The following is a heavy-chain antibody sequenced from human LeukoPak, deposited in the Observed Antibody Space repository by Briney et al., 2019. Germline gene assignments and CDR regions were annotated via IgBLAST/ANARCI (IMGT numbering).Heavy chain of an antibody. J-gene: IGHJ3*02. V-gene: IGHV3-23*01. CDR2: ISGSGGST. Sequence: GGSLRLSCAASGFTFSSYAMSWVRQAPGKGLEWVSAISGSGGSTYYADSVKGRFTISRDNSKNTLYLQMNSLRAEDTAVYYRAKDQYGSGSYYKAPGAFDIWGQGTMVTVSS. D-gene: IGHD3-10*01. CDR3: AKDQYGSGSYYKAPGAFDI. CDR1: GFTFSSYA.